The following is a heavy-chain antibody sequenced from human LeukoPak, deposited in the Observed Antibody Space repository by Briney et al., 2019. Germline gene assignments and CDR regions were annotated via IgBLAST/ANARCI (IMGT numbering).Heavy chain of an antibody. Sequence: ASVKVSCKASGYTFTSYYMHWVRQAPGQGLEWMGIINPSGGSTSYAQKFQGRVTMTRDTSTSTVYMELSSLRSEDTAVYYCARERGYSYGYYYYYYYMDVWGKGTTVTVSS. CDR2: INPSGGST. CDR3: ARERGYSYGYYYYYYYMDV. J-gene: IGHJ6*03. V-gene: IGHV1-46*01. CDR1: GYTFTSYY. D-gene: IGHD5-18*01.